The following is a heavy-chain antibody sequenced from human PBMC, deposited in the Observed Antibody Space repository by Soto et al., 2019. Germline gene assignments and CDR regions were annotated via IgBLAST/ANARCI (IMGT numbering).Heavy chain of an antibody. V-gene: IGHV3-23*01. CDR1: GFTFSSYA. CDR2: ISGSGGST. J-gene: IGHJ4*02. Sequence: EVQLLESGGGLVQPGGSLRLSCAASGFTFSSYAMSWVRQAPGKGLEWVSGISGSGGSTYYADSMKGRFTISRDNSKNTLYLQMSSLRAEDTAVYYCAKAPWAQDDSSGYYYDYWGQGTLVTVSS. D-gene: IGHD3-22*01. CDR3: AKAPWAQDDSSGYYYDY.